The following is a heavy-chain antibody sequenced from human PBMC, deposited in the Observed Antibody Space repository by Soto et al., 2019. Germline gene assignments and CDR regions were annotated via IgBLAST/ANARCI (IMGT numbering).Heavy chain of an antibody. J-gene: IGHJ4*02. CDR1: GFTFSSYA. D-gene: IGHD6-19*01. V-gene: IGHV3-23*01. CDR3: AKAPSYQWLTTGWYFDY. CDR2: ISGSGGST. Sequence: GGSLRLSCAASGFTFSSYAMSWVRQAPGKGLEWVSAISGSGGSTYYADSVKGRFTISRDNSKNTLYLQMNSLRAEDTAVYYCAKAPSYQWLTTGWYFDYWGQGTLVTVSS.